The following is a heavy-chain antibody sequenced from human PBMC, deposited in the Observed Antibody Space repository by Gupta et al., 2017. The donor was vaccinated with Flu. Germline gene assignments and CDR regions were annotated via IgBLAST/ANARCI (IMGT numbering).Heavy chain of an antibody. CDR2: FKSETDGGTT. CDR1: W. D-gene: IGHD3-16*01. CDR3: ATDSSGGITFDI. J-gene: IGHJ3*02. V-gene: IGHV3-15*01. Sequence: WIRGVGVGPCERMEWYSRFKSETDGGTTDYAAPVKGRFTISRDDSKNTVYLQMNSLKTEDTAVYYCATDSSGGITFDIWGQGTMVTVSA.